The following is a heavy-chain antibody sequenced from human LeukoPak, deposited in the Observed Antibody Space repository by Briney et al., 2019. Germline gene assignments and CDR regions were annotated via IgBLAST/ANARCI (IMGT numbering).Heavy chain of an antibody. Sequence: GGSLRLSCAASGSTFSSYVMSWVRQAPGKGLEWVAAISDSDGSTYYPDSVKGRFTISRDNSKNTLYLQMNSLRAEDTAIYYCAKVLLCGGDCYSFDYWGQGTLVTVSS. J-gene: IGHJ4*02. CDR2: ISDSDGST. D-gene: IGHD2-21*02. V-gene: IGHV3-23*01. CDR1: GSTFSSYV. CDR3: AKVLLCGGDCYSFDY.